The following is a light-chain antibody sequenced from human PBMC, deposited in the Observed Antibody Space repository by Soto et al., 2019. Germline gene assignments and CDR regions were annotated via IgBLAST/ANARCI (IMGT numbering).Light chain of an antibody. CDR1: QTISSW. V-gene: IGKV1-5*01. CDR3: QQHNGYSERM. CDR2: GAS. J-gene: IGKJ1*01. Sequence: DIQMTQSPSTLSGSVGDRVTITFRASQTISSWLAWYQQKPGKAPKLLIYGASSLASGVPSRFSGSGSGTEFTLTISSLQPDDFATYYCQQHNGYSERMFGQGTKV.